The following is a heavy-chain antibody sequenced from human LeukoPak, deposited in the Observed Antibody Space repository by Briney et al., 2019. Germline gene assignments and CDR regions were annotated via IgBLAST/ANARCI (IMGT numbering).Heavy chain of an antibody. J-gene: IGHJ4*02. CDR3: ARGRQQLDHFDY. CDR2: IIPIFGTA. CDR1: GGTFSSYA. D-gene: IGHD6-13*01. Sequence: SVKVSCKASGGTFSSYAISWVRHAPGQGLEWMGGIIPIFGTANYAQRFQGRVTITADESTSTAYMELSSLRSEDTAVYYCARGRQQLDHFDYWGQGTLVTVSS. V-gene: IGHV1-69*13.